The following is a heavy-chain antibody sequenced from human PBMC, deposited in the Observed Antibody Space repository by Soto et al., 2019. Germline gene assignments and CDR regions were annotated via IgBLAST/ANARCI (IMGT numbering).Heavy chain of an antibody. CDR3: NREGGHTCGAFEI. CDR2: IKSKNVGGTT. J-gene: IGHJ3*02. CDR1: GFHFSDAW. D-gene: IGHD1-26*01. V-gene: IGHV3-15*01. Sequence: EEQLVESGGGLVKPGGSLRLSCVASGFHFSDAWMSWVRQAPGKGLQWVGRIKSKNVGGTTNYAAPVKDRFTISRDDSENTVYLQMNSLKPEDTCKYYCNREGGHTCGAFEIWGQGTVVTVS.